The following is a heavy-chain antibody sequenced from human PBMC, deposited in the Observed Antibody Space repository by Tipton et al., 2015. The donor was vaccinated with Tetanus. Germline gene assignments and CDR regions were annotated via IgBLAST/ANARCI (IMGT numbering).Heavy chain of an antibody. CDR1: GYEFISYW. V-gene: IGHV5-51*01. D-gene: IGHD3-10*01. CDR3: VRHSGGSEIGYYDDMDV. CDR2: IYPADSDI. Sequence: QLVQSGAEVKKPGESLRISCKASGYEFISYWIAWVRQMPGKGLEWMGVIYPADSDIRNSPSFQGQVTMSVDKSTSTAYLQWRSLKASDSAMYYCVRHSGGSEIGYYDDMDVWGQGTTVTVSS. J-gene: IGHJ6*02.